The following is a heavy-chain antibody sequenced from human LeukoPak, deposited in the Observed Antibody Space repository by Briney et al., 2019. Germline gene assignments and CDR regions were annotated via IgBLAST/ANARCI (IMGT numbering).Heavy chain of an antibody. J-gene: IGHJ4*02. D-gene: IGHD5-18*01. V-gene: IGHV3-74*01. CDR2: IKSDGSTT. CDR3: ARVVDTHFDY. CDR1: GFTFSSYW. Sequence: GGSLRLSCAASGFTFSSYWMHWVRQAPGKGLVWVSRIKSDGSTTTCADTVKGRFTISRDNAKNTLYLQMNSLRAEDTAVYYCARVVDTHFDYWGQGTLVTVSS.